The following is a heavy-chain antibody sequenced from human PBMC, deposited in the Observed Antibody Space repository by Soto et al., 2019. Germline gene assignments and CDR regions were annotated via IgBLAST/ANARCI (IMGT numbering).Heavy chain of an antibody. Sequence: GGSLRLSCAASGFTFSSYGMHWVRQAPGKGLEWVAVISYDGSNKYYADSVKGRFTISRDNSKNTLYLQMNSLRAEDTAVYYCAKDLYDILTGTSSGNWFDPWGQGTLVTLSS. D-gene: IGHD3-9*01. V-gene: IGHV3-30*18. CDR2: ISYDGSNK. CDR1: GFTFSSYG. J-gene: IGHJ5*02. CDR3: AKDLYDILTGTSSGNWFDP.